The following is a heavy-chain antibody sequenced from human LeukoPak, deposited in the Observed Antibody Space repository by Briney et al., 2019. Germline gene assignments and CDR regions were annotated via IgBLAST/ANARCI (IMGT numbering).Heavy chain of an antibody. J-gene: IGHJ5*02. CDR2: INHSGST. V-gene: IGHV4-34*01. CDR3: ARVLDSSGYYYGFDP. Sequence: SETLSLTCAVYGGSFSGYYWSWIRQPPGKGLEWIGEINHSGSTNYNPSLKSRVTISVGTSKNQFSLKLSSVTAADTAVYYCARVLDSSGYYYGFDPWGQGTLVTVSS. CDR1: GGSFSGYY. D-gene: IGHD3-22*01.